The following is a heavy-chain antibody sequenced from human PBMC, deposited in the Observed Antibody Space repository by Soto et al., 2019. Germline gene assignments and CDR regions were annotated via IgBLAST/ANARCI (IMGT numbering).Heavy chain of an antibody. V-gene: IGHV3-23*01. J-gene: IGHJ4*02. D-gene: IGHD3-22*01. CDR1: GFTFSSYN. CDR3: AKPASSDYYYAYFDY. Sequence: GGSLRLSCAASGFTFSSYNMNWVRQAPGKGLEWVSTVSGSGSGTYYADSVKGRFTISRDNSKNMLYLQMNGLRADDTAVFYCAKPASSDYYYAYFDYWGQGTLVTVSS. CDR2: VSGSGSGT.